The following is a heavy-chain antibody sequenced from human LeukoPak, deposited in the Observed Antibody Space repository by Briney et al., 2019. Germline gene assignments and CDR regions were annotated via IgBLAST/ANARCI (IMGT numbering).Heavy chain of an antibody. CDR1: GFTFSSYS. CDR3: GRARRMASIYPDD. Sequence: GGSLRLSCAASGFTFSSYSMNWVRQAPGKGLEWVSYISSSSSTIYYADFVKGRFTISRDNAKNSLYLQMNSLRAEDTAVYYCGRARRMASIYPDDWGKGTLVTVSS. D-gene: IGHD2-2*02. V-gene: IGHV3-48*01. CDR2: ISSSSSTI. J-gene: IGHJ4*02.